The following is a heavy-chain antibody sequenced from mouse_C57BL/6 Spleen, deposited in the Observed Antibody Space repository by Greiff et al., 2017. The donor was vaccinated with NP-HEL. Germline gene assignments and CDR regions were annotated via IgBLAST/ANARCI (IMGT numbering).Heavy chain of an antibody. Sequence: VKLMESGPELVKPGASVKISCKASGYAFSSSWMNWVKQRPGKGLEWIGRIYPGDGDTNYNGKFKGKATLTADKSSSTAYMQLSSLTSEDSAVYFCARLDYDVRRDAMDYWGQGTSVTVSS. CDR2: IYPGDGDT. CDR3: ARLDYDVRRDAMDY. V-gene: IGHV1-82*01. D-gene: IGHD2-4*01. J-gene: IGHJ4*01. CDR1: GYAFSSSW.